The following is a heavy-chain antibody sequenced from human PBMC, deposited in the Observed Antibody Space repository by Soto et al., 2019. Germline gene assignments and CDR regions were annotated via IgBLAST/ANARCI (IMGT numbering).Heavy chain of an antibody. Sequence: SLRLSCAASGFTFSSYAMSWVRQAPGKGLEWVSAITGSGGNTYYADSVKGRFTFSRDNSKNTLYLQMNSLRADDTAVYYCARLQYGGYGNTFDCWGQGALVTVSS. J-gene: IGHJ4*02. CDR2: ITGSGGNT. CDR1: GFTFSSYA. V-gene: IGHV3-23*01. CDR3: ARLQYGGYGNTFDC. D-gene: IGHD5-12*01.